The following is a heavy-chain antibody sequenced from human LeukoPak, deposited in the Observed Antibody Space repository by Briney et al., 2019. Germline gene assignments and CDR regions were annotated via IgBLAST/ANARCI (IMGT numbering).Heavy chain of an antibody. D-gene: IGHD3-9*01. CDR3: ARDIFAPSSLRGYWYFDL. Sequence: PSETLSLTCTVSGGSISSSSYYWGWIRQPPGKGLEWIGSIYYSGSTYYNPSLKSRVTISVDTSKNQFSLKLSSVTAADTAVYYCARDIFAPSSLRGYWYFDLWGRGTLVTVSS. CDR2: IYYSGST. V-gene: IGHV4-39*07. CDR1: GGSISSSSYY. J-gene: IGHJ2*01.